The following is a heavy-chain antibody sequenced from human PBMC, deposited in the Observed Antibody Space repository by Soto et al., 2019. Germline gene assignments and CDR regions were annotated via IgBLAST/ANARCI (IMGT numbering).Heavy chain of an antibody. J-gene: IGHJ4*02. CDR2: MHTSGST. CDR1: GGSIRGYY. CDR3: VRASMPKAHFDS. V-gene: IGHV4-4*07. D-gene: IGHD2-2*01. Sequence: SETLSLTCTVSGGSIRGYYWSWIRQSAGMGLEWIGRMHTSGSTNYNPSLKSRVTFSVDMSKNQITLKLTSVTAADTALYYCVRASMPKAHFDSWGQGTLVTVSS.